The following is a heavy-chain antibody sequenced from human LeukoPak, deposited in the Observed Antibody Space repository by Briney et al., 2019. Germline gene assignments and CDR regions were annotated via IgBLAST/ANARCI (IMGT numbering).Heavy chain of an antibody. CDR3: ARDESRGNLVTAPDY. J-gene: IGHJ4*02. CDR1: GFTFSNAW. Sequence: GGSLRLSCAASGFTFSNAWMGWVRQAPGKGLEWVGRIKSKTDGGTTDYAAPVKGRFTISRDNAKNALYLQMNSLRVEDTAVYYCARDESRGNLVTAPDYWGQGTLVTVSS. D-gene: IGHD2-21*02. CDR2: IKSKTDGGTT. V-gene: IGHV3-15*01.